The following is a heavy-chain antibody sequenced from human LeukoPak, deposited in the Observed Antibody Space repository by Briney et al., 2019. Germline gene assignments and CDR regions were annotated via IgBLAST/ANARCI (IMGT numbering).Heavy chain of an antibody. CDR3: ARRTLTTFGIVLNYDAFDI. D-gene: IGHD3-10*02. CDR2: MNPNSGNT. V-gene: IGHV1-8*01. CDR1: GYTFTSYD. J-gene: IGHJ3*02. Sequence: ASVKVSCKTSGYTFTSYDIIWVRQATGQGLEWMGWMNPNSGNTGYAQKFQGRVTMTRNTSISTAYMELSSLRSEDTAVYYCARRTLTTFGIVLNYDAFDIWGQGTMVTVSS.